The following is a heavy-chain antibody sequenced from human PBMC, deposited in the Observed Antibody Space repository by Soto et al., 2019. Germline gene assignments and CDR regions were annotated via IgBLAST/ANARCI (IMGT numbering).Heavy chain of an antibody. CDR3: ARHATLPPPNWFDP. CDR1: GGSISSSSYY. CDR2: IYYSGST. V-gene: IGHV4-39*01. Sequence: SETLSLTCTVSGGSISSSSYYWGWIRQPPGKGLEWTGSIYYSGSTYYNPSLKSRVNISVDTSKNQISLKLSSVTAADKAVYYCARHATLPPPNWFDPWGQGTLVTVSS. J-gene: IGHJ5*02.